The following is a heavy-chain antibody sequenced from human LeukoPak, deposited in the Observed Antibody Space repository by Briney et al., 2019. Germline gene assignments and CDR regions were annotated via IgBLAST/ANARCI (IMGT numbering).Heavy chain of an antibody. CDR2: ISGSGGST. D-gene: IGHD3-16*02. J-gene: IGHJ4*02. V-gene: IGHV3-23*01. Sequence: GGSLRLSCAASGFTFSSYAMSWVRQAPGKGLEWVSAISGSGGSTYYGDSVKGRFTISRDNSKNTLYLQMNSLRAEDTAVYYCAKDRYDYVWGSYRPERAWGQGTLVTVSS. CDR3: AKDRYDYVWGSYRPERA. CDR1: GFTFSSYA.